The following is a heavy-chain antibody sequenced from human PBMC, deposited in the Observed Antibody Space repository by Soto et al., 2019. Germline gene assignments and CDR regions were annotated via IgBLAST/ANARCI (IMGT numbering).Heavy chain of an antibody. D-gene: IGHD2-15*01. CDR2: IYHSGST. Sequence: QLQLQESGSGLVKPSQTLSLTCAVSGGSISSGGYSWSWIRQPPGKGLEWIGYIYHSGSTYYNPSLKSRVTISVDRSKNQFSLKLSSGTAADTAVYYCASNRRYCGGGSCYPPYYYYYGMDVWGQGTTVTVSS. CDR1: GGSISSGGYS. J-gene: IGHJ6*02. CDR3: ASNRRYCGGGSCYPPYYYYYGMDV. V-gene: IGHV4-30-2*01.